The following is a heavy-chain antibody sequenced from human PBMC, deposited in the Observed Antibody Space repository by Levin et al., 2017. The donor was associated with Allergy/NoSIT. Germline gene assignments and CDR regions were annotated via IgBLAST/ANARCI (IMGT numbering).Heavy chain of an antibody. J-gene: IGHJ5*02. V-gene: IGHV3-7*01. CDR1: GFTFSSYW. CDR2: IKQDGSEK. D-gene: IGHD3-10*01. Sequence: GASVKVSCAASGFTFSSYWMSWVRQAPGKGLEWVANIKQDGSEKYYVDSVKGRFTISRDNAKNSLYLQMNSLRAEDTAVYYCARDPGSWFDPWGQGTLVTVSS. CDR3: ARDPGSWFDP.